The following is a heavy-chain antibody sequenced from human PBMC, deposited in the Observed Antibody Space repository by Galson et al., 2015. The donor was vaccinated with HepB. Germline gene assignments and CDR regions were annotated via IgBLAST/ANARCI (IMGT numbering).Heavy chain of an antibody. J-gene: IGHJ4*02. CDR2: ISSSSSYI. Sequence: SLRLSCAASGFTFSSYSMNWVRQAPGKGLEWVSSISSSSSYIYYADSVKGRFTISRDNAKNSLYLQMNSLRAEDTAVYYCATNVYYDSSVGNYWGQGTLVTVSS. V-gene: IGHV3-21*01. D-gene: IGHD3-22*01. CDR3: ATNVYYDSSVGNY. CDR1: GFTFSSYS.